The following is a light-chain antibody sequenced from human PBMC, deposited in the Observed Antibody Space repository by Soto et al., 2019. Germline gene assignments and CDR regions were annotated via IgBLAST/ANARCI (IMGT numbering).Light chain of an antibody. J-gene: IGKJ1*01. V-gene: IGKV1-5*01. CDR2: DAS. CDR3: QQYDSYSWT. Sequence: IQMTQSPSTLSASAGDTVTITCLASQSISTFLAWYQQKPGKAPKLLIFDASSLKSGVPSRFSGSGSGTEFTLTISSLQPDDFATYYCQQYDSYSWTFGQGTKVDIK. CDR1: QSISTF.